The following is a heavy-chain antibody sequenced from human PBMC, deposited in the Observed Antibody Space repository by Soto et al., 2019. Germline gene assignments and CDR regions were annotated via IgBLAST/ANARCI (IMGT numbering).Heavy chain of an antibody. J-gene: IGHJ4*02. Sequence: GGSLRLSCEASGFTFSSHEMNWVRQAPGKGLEWVSYISSGVSTIDYAVSVKGRFTISRDNAKNSLYLQMNSLRAEDSAVYYCARGAAAAGPYYCDYWGQGALVTVSS. CDR2: ISSGVSTI. V-gene: IGHV3-48*03. CDR3: ARGAAAAGPYYCDY. D-gene: IGHD6-13*01. CDR1: GFTFSSHE.